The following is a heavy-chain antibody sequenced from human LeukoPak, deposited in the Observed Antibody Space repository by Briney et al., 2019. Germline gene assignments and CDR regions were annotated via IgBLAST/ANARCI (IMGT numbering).Heavy chain of an antibody. CDR2: IYYSGST. Sequence: SQTLSLTCTVSGGSISSGDYYWSWIRQPPGKGLEWIGYIYYSGSTYYNPSLKSRVTISVDTSKNQFSLKLSSVTAADTAVYYCARFGSSGPYYYYGMDVWGQGTTVTVSS. V-gene: IGHV4-30-4*01. D-gene: IGHD3-22*01. J-gene: IGHJ6*02. CDR3: ARFGSSGPYYYYGMDV. CDR1: GGSISSGDYY.